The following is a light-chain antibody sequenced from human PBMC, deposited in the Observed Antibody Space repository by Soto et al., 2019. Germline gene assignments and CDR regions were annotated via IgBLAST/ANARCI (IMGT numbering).Light chain of an antibody. J-gene: IGKJ1*01. V-gene: IGKV3-20*01. CDR3: QQYGRT. Sequence: EIVLTQSPGTLSLSPGERATLSCRASQSVSSGYLAWYQQKPGQAPRLLIYGASSRATGIPDRFSGSGSGTDFTLTISRLEPEDFAVYYCQQYGRTFGQGTKVDI. CDR2: GAS. CDR1: QSVSSGY.